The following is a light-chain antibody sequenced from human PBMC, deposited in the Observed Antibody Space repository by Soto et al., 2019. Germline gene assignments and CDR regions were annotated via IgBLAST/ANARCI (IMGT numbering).Light chain of an antibody. Sequence: DIPMTQSPSTLSASVGDRVTITCRASQSISSWLAWYQQKPGKAPKLLIYKASSLESGVPSRFSGSGSGTEFTLTISSLQPDDFANYYCQQYKSYPLTFGGGTKVEIK. CDR2: KAS. CDR1: QSISSW. V-gene: IGKV1-5*03. CDR3: QQYKSYPLT. J-gene: IGKJ4*01.